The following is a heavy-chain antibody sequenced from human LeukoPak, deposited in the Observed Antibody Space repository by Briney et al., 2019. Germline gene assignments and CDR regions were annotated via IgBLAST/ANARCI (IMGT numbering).Heavy chain of an antibody. V-gene: IGHV4-34*01. CDR3: ASRDCSSTSCHEGYNRFDP. Sequence: SETLSLTCAVYGGSVSGYYWNWIRQPPAKGLEWIGDINHSGSTNYNPSLKSRVTISVDTSKNQFSLKLTSVTAADTAVYYCASRDCSSTSCHEGYNRFDPWGQGILVSVSS. CDR2: INHSGST. CDR1: GGSVSGYY. J-gene: IGHJ5*02. D-gene: IGHD2-2*01.